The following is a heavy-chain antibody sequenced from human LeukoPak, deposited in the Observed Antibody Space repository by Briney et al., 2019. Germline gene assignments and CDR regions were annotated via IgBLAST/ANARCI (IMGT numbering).Heavy chain of an antibody. D-gene: IGHD3-22*01. J-gene: IGHJ4*02. CDR1: GYTLTGYY. CDR2: INPNIGGT. V-gene: IGHV1-2*02. CDR3: ARTAPYYYDSSGFDY. Sequence: ASVAVSCKASGYTLTGYYMHWVRQAPGHGLEWMGWINPNIGGTNYAQKVQGRVKMTRDTSSNTAYMELSRLRSDDTAVYYCARTAPYYYDSSGFDYWGQETLVTVSS.